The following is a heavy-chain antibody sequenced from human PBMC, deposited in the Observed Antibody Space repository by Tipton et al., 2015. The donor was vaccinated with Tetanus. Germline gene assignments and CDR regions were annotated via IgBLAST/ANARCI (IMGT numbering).Heavy chain of an antibody. D-gene: IGHD4-17*01. Sequence: TLSLTCIVSGGSLSSSDYYGAWVRQSPLKGLEWIGSVSYSGRTYYNPSLKSRVTMSVDTSKKDFSVRLTSVTAADTAVYYCARAGSDYGDKENGFDIWGQGTSVTVSS. J-gene: IGHJ3*02. CDR3: ARAGSDYGDKENGFDI. V-gene: IGHV4-39*02. CDR2: VSYSGRT. CDR1: GGSLSSSDYY.